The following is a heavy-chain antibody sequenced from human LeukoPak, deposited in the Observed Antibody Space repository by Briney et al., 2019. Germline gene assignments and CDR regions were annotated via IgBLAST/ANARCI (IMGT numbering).Heavy chain of an antibody. CDR2: IYTSGGT. Sequence: SETLSLTCTVSGGSISSYYWSWIRQPAGKGLERVGSIYTSGGTNYNPSLKRRVTISVDTSKNQFSLKLSSVTAADTAVYYCARLVVSTWYHEVLLGRDYWGQGTLVTVSS. CDR1: GGSISSYY. CDR3: ARLVVSTWYHEVLLGRDY. V-gene: IGHV4-4*07. D-gene: IGHD6-13*01. J-gene: IGHJ4*02.